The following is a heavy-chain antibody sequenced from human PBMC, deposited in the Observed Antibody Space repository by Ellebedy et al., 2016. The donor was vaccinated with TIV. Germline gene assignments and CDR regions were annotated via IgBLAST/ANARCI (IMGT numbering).Heavy chain of an antibody. CDR3: ARNWGPL. J-gene: IGHJ4*02. CDR1: GFTVGTNY. Sequence: GESLKISCAASGFTVGTNYMNWIRQAPGKGLEWVSLIFGGGTTYYADSVKGRFTMSSDTSTNMVFLQINSLRAEDTAVYYCARNWGPLWGQGTLVTVSS. CDR2: IFGGGTT. V-gene: IGHV3-66*01. D-gene: IGHD3-16*01.